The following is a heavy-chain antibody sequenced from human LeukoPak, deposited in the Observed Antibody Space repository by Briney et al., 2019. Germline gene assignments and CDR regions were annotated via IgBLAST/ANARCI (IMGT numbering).Heavy chain of an antibody. CDR1: GFTFKTHA. CDR3: AKRLKRNYYYHYAMDV. J-gene: IGHJ6*02. Sequence: GSLRLSCAASGFTFKTHAMSWVRQAPGKGLEWVSRIDDSGVIRSYADSVKGRFNISRDNSKMTLTLQMNSLRAEDTAVYYCAKRLKRNYYYHYAMDVWGQGTTVTVSS. CDR2: IDDSGVIR. D-gene: IGHD3-22*01. V-gene: IGHV3-23*01.